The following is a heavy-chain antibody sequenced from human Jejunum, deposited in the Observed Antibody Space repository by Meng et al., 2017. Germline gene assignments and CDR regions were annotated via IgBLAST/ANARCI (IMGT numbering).Heavy chain of an antibody. CDR2: ISYDGNDK. CDR3: ARSALGGTSYEEYFPH. J-gene: IGHJ1*01. V-gene: IGHV3-30*04. CDR1: GFTFSSYA. Sequence: GGSLRLSCAASGFTFSSYAMNWVRQAPGKGLEWVAVISYDGNDKYYADSVKGRFTISRDDSKNTLYLQMNSLRAEDTAVYYCARSALGGTSYEEYFPHWGQGTLVTVSS. D-gene: IGHD1-26*01.